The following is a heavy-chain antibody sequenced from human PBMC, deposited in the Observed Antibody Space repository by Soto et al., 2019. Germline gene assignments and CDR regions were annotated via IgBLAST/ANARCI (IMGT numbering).Heavy chain of an antibody. J-gene: IGHJ4*02. CDR1: SGSISSSNW. Sequence: PSETLSLTCAVSSGSISSSNWWSWVRQPPGKGLEWIGEIYHSGSTNYNPSLKSRVTISVDKSKNQFSLKLSSVTAADTAVYYCARGGITILPYFFDHWGQGSPVTVSS. CDR3: ARGGITILPYFFDH. CDR2: IYHSGST. D-gene: IGHD3-9*01. V-gene: IGHV4-4*02.